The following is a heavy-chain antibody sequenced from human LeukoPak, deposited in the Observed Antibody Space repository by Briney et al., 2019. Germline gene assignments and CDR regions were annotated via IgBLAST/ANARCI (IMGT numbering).Heavy chain of an antibody. J-gene: IGHJ4*02. CDR1: GGSISSNSYY. D-gene: IGHD3-10*01. CDR2: IYYSGNT. CDR3: GRVGRYYGAGSYVDH. V-gene: IGHV4-39*07. Sequence: SETLSLTCTVSGGSISSNSYYWGWIRQPPGKGLEWIGNIYYSGNTYYNPSLKSRVTISVDTSNNQFSLKLSSVTAADTAVYYCGRVGRYYGAGSYVDHWGQGTLVTVSS.